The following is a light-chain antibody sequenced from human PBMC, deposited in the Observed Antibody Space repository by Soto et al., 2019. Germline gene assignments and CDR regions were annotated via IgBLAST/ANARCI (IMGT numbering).Light chain of an antibody. Sequence: DIHMTQSPSTLSASVGDRVTITCRASQNVNIWLAWYQKKPGKGPRPLIYEASILESGAPSRFSGSGSGTEFTLTISSLQPDDVATYFCQQYDTLLRFGQGTKVEIK. V-gene: IGKV1-5*03. CDR3: QQYDTLLR. CDR1: QNVNIW. J-gene: IGKJ1*01. CDR2: EAS.